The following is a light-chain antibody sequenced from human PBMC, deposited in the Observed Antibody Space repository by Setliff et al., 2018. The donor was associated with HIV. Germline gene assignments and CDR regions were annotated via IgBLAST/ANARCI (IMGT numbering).Light chain of an antibody. J-gene: IGLJ1*01. CDR3: VLYLGGGVYV. CDR1: SGSVSTSYY. Sequence: QTVVTQEPSLSVSPGGTVTLTCGLTSGSVSTSYYPSWYQQTPGQAPRTVLYGTNSRSSGVSDRFSGSIVGNKAALTITGAQADDESDYYCVLYLGGGVYVLGPGTKVTVL. CDR2: GTN. V-gene: IGLV8-61*01.